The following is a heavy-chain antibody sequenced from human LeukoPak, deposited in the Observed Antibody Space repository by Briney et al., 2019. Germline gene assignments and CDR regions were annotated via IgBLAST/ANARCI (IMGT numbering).Heavy chain of an antibody. J-gene: IGHJ4*02. CDR1: GGTFSSYA. V-gene: IGHV1-69*01. D-gene: IGHD3-10*01. CDR2: IIPIFGTA. CDR3: ATPLGFGELSTWARHYFDY. Sequence: SVKVSCKASGGTFSSYAISWVRQAPGQGLEWMGGIIPIFGTANYAQKFQGRVTITADESTSTAYMELSSLRSEDTAVYYCATPLGFGELSTWARHYFDYWGQGTLVTVSS.